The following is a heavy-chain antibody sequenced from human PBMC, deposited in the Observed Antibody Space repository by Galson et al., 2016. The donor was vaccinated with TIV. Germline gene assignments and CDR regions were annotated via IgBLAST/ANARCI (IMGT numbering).Heavy chain of an antibody. CDR2: ISAGGGRT. CDR3: TKVPSSGFSYYYGLDV. Sequence: SLRLSCAASGFTFSSFAMSWVRQAPGKGLEWVSRISAGGGRTNYADSVKGRFTISRDNPKNTLYLQMNGLRAEDTAVYYCTKVPSSGFSYYYGLDVWGQGTTVTVSS. J-gene: IGHJ6*02. CDR1: GFTFSSFA. V-gene: IGHV3-23*01. D-gene: IGHD3-22*01.